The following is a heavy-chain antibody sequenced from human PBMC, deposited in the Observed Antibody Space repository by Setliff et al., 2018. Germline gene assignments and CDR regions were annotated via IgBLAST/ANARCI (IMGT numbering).Heavy chain of an antibody. J-gene: IGHJ2*01. V-gene: IGHV4-39*01. CDR3: ARHRGRVDGIDEWYFDF. D-gene: IGHD3-10*01. CDR1: GGSIRSTIHH. Sequence: KTSETLSLTCTVSGGSIRSTIHHWGWVRLSPGKGLQFMGSTFYTGTTYYDPSFKSRVTISLDTSRQQFSLDLRSVTAADTAEYYCARHRGRVDGIDEWYFDFWGRGTLVTVSS. CDR2: TFYTGTT.